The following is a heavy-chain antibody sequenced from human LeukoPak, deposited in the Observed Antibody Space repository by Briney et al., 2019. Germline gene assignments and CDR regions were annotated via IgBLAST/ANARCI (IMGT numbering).Heavy chain of an antibody. CDR3: ARIAVKGIAAVDDAFDI. CDR1: GYTFTGYY. D-gene: IGHD6-13*01. CDR2: INPNSGGT. Sequence: VASVKVSCKASGYTFTGYYMHWVRQAPGHGLEWMGWINPNSGGTNYAQKFQGRVTMTRDTSISTAYMELSRLRSDDTAVYYCARIAVKGIAAVDDAFDIWGQGTTVTVSS. V-gene: IGHV1-2*02. J-gene: IGHJ3*02.